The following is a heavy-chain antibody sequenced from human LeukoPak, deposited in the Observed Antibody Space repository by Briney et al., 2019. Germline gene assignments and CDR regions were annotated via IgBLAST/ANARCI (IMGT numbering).Heavy chain of an antibody. CDR3: ARDPPKSQAFDI. J-gene: IGHJ3*02. V-gene: IGHV1-69*13. CDR1: GGTFSSYA. CDR2: IIPIFGTA. Sequence: SVKVSCKASGGTFSSYAISWVQQAPGQGLEWMGGIIPIFGTANYAQKFQGRVTITADESTSTAYMELSSLRSEDTAVYYCARDPPKSQAFDIWGQGTMVTVSS.